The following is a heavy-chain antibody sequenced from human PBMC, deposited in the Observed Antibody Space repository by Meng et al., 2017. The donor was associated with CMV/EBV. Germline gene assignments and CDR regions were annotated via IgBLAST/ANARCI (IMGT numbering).Heavy chain of an antibody. Sequence: GESLKISCAASGFTFDDYGMSWVRQAPGKGLEWVSGINWNGGSTGYADSVKGRFTIPRDNSKNTLYLQMNSLRAEDTAVYYCATETIFGVASYGMDVWGQGTTVTVSS. J-gene: IGHJ6*02. D-gene: IGHD3-3*01. CDR3: ATETIFGVASYGMDV. CDR2: INWNGGST. CDR1: GFTFDDYG. V-gene: IGHV3-20*04.